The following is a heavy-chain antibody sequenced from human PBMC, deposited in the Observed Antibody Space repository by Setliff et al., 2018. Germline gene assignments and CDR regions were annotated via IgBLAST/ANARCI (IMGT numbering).Heavy chain of an antibody. J-gene: IGHJ6*03. CDR3: AKDLGDDGHYYYYMDV. Sequence: PGGSLRLSCASSGFTFGDYAMHWVRQAPGKGLERVAVVWYGGSNEYYADSVKGRFTISRDDSKNTLYLQMNSLTVDDTAVYYCAKDLGDDGHYYYYMDVWGKGTTVTVSS. CDR2: VWYGGSNE. V-gene: IGHV3-33*06. D-gene: IGHD4-17*01. CDR1: GFTFGDYA.